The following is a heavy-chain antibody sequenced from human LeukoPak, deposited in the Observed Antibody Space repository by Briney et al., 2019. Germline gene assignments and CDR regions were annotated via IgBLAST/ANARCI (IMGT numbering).Heavy chain of an antibody. CDR3: ARDEGSELLLN. D-gene: IGHD2-15*01. J-gene: IGHJ4*02. Sequence: GASVRVSCKASGYTFTDYYIHWVRQAPGQGLEWMGWINANNGVTNYAQKFRGWVTVTRDTSTNTAYMELSRLGADDTAVYYCARDEGSELLLNWGQGALVTVSS. CDR1: GYTFTDYY. V-gene: IGHV1-2*04. CDR2: INANNGVT.